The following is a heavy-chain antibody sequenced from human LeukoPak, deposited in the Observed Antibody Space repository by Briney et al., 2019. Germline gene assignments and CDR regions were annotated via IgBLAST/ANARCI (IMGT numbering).Heavy chain of an antibody. CDR1: GFTFSTFY. D-gene: IGHD2-15*01. V-gene: IGHV3-7*01. CDR3: ARDKRAAETPYNWFDP. J-gene: IGHJ5*02. Sequence: PGGSLRLSCVGSGFTFSTFYMSWVRQAPGKGPEWVANIKQDGSEKTYVDSVKGRFTISRDNAKNSLYLQMTSLRAEDTAVYCCARDKRAAETPYNWFDPWGQGTLVTVSS. CDR2: IKQDGSEK.